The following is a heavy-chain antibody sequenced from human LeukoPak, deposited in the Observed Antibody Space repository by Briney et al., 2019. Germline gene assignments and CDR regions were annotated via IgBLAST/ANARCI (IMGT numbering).Heavy chain of an antibody. J-gene: IGHJ4*02. V-gene: IGHV4-39*07. D-gene: IGHD3-22*01. CDR1: GGSITSSSYY. Sequence: SETLSLTCTVSGGSITSSSYYWGWIRQPPGKGLEWIGSFYYSGSTYYNPSLKRRVTISLDTSKNQFSLKLSSVTAADTAVYYCARDTYYYDSSGYWADYWGQGTLVTVSS. CDR2: FYYSGST. CDR3: ARDTYYYDSSGYWADY.